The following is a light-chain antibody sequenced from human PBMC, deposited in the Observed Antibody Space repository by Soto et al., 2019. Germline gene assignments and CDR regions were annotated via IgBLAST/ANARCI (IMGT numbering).Light chain of an antibody. Sequence: QSALTQPASVSGSPGQSITISCTGTSSDVGSHNLVSWYQQHPGQAPKLMIYEVSKRPLGVSARFSASKSGHTASLTISGLQSGDEADYYCCSYGGSRAVFGGGTQLSVL. CDR1: SSDVGSHNL. CDR3: CSYGGSRAV. V-gene: IGLV2-23*02. J-gene: IGLJ7*01. CDR2: EVS.